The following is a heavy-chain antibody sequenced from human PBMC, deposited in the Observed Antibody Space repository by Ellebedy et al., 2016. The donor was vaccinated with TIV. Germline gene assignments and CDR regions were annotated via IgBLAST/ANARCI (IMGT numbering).Heavy chain of an antibody. Sequence: AASVKVSCKASGYTFTSYYMHWVRQAPGQGLEWMGIINPSGGSTSYAQKFQGRVTMTRDTSTSTVYMELSSLRSEDTAVYYCARDIYDGANYYYYYGMDVWGQGTTVTVSS. J-gene: IGHJ6*02. CDR3: ARDIYDGANYYYYYGMDV. CDR1: GYTFTSYY. CDR2: INPSGGST. V-gene: IGHV1-46*01. D-gene: IGHD1-26*01.